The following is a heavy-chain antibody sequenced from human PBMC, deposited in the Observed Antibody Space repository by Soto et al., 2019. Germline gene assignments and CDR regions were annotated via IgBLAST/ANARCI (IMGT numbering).Heavy chain of an antibody. J-gene: IGHJ4*02. Sequence: SVSNAWMNWVRQAPGKGLEWVGRIKSKTDGGTTYYAAPVKGRFTISRDDSKNTLYLQMNSLKTEDTAVYYCTTDHGGYWGQGTLVTVSS. CDR1: SVSNAW. CDR2: IKSKTDGGTT. V-gene: IGHV3-15*07. CDR3: TTDHGGY. D-gene: IGHD3-3*01.